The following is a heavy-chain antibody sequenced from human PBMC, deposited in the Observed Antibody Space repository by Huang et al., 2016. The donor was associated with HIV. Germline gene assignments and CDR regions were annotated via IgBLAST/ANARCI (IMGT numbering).Heavy chain of an antibody. CDR2: LMPALDSP. Sequence: QVQLLQSGAEVKKPGSSVKVSCKAPVGPFRSYSIAWVRQAPGQGLEWMASLMPALDSPNYAQKLRGRVRVTAEESTSTVYMELRDLRPDDTAVYFCARGSLEYSISSSLDYWGQGTHVTVSS. J-gene: IGHJ4*02. D-gene: IGHD4-4*01. V-gene: IGHV1-69*13. CDR1: VGPFRSYS. CDR3: ARGSLEYSISSSLDY.